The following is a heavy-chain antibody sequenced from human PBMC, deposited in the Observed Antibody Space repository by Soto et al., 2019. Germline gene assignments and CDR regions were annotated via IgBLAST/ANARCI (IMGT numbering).Heavy chain of an antibody. Sequence: GGSLRLSCAASGFTFSSYSMNWVRQAPGKGLEWVSSISSSSSYIYYADSVKGRFTISRDNAKNSLYLQMNSLRAEDTAVYYCASHCSGGSCYLPYFDYWGQGTLVTVSS. CDR3: ASHCSGGSCYLPYFDY. J-gene: IGHJ4*02. CDR1: GFTFSSYS. D-gene: IGHD2-15*01. CDR2: ISSSSSYI. V-gene: IGHV3-21*01.